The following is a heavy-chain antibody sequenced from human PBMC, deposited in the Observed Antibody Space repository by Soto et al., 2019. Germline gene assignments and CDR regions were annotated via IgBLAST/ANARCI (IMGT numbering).Heavy chain of an antibody. V-gene: IGHV3-23*01. CDR1: GFTFSSYA. Sequence: GSLRLSCAASGFTFSSYAMSWVRQAPGKGLEWVSAISGSGGSTYYADSVKGRFTISRDNSKNTLYLQMNSLRAEDTAVYYCASRLRFPDYFDYWGQGTLVTVSS. CDR2: ISGSGGST. D-gene: IGHD3-3*01. CDR3: ASRLRFPDYFDY. J-gene: IGHJ4*02.